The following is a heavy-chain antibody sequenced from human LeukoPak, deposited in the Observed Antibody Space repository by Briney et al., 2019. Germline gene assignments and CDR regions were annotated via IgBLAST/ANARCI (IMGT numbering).Heavy chain of an antibody. D-gene: IGHD2-15*01. CDR1: GYTFTSYG. J-gene: IGHJ4*02. CDR3: ARAPGVVAATPFEY. CDR2: ISAYNGNT. V-gene: IGHV1-18*01. Sequence: GASVKVSCRASGYTFTSYGITWVRQGTGQGLQWMGWISAYNGNTYDGQNFQGRVTMTTDTSTNTAHMELRSLRSDDTAVYFCARAPGVVAATPFEYWGQGTLITVSS.